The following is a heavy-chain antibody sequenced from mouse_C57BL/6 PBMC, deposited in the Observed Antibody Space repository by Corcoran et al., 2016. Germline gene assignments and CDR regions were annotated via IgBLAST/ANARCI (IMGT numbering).Heavy chain of an antibody. D-gene: IGHD1-1*01. Sequence: QIQLVQSGPELKKPGETVKISCKASGYTFTTYGMSWVKQAPGKGLKWMGWINTYSGVPTYADDFKGRFAFSLETSASTAYLQINNLKNEDTATYFCARADYYGSRSYFDYWGQGTTLTVSS. J-gene: IGHJ2*01. CDR3: ARADYYGSRSYFDY. CDR1: GYTFTTYG. CDR2: INTYSGVP. V-gene: IGHV9-3*01.